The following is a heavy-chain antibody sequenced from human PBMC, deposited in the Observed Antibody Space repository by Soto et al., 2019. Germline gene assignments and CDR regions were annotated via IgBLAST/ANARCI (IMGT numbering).Heavy chain of an antibody. CDR3: AKRRDYGDYRDHWVSGH. V-gene: IGHV3-23*01. Sequence: EVQLLESGGGLAQPGESLRLSCAGSGFTFKNFAMSWVRQAPGKGLEWVSTISGGGGSPYYADSVKGRFTISRDNSKNTLSLQMNSLRAEDTALYYCAKRRDYGDYRDHWVSGHWGQGTLVTVSS. D-gene: IGHD4-17*01. CDR1: GFTFKNFA. CDR2: ISGGGGSP. J-gene: IGHJ4*02.